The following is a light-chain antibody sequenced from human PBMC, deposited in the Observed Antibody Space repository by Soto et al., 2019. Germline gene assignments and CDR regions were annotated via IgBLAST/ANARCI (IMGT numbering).Light chain of an antibody. CDR2: GVT. CDR3: SSYTISNTLSVV. J-gene: IGLJ2*01. V-gene: IGLV2-14*01. CDR1: SSDVGGYNY. Sequence: QSALTQPASVSGSPGQSITISCTGTSSDVGGYNYVSWYQQHPGKAPKLMIYGVTNRPSGVSNRFSGSKSGNTASLTISGLQAEDEADYYCSSYTISNTLSVVFGGGTKLTVL.